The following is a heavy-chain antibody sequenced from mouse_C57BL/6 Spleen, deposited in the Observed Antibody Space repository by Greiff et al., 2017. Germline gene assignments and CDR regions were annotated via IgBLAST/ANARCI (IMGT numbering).Heavy chain of an antibody. CDR3: ARDGSNLYYFDY. D-gene: IGHD1-1*01. Sequence: EVKLVESGGGLVKPGGSPKLSCAASGFTFSSYAMSWVRQTPEKRLEWVATISDGGSYTYYPDNVKGRFTISRDNAKNNLYLQMSHLKSEDTAMYYCARDGSNLYYFDYWGQGTTLTVSS. J-gene: IGHJ2*01. CDR1: GFTFSSYA. V-gene: IGHV5-4*01. CDR2: ISDGGSYT.